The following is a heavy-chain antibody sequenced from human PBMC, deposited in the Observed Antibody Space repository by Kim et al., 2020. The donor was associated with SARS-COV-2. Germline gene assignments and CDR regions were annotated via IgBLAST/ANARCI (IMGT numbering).Heavy chain of an antibody. J-gene: IGHJ4*02. CDR3: VRGYAGVPFDL. CDR1: GFTFDDYG. V-gene: IGHV3-20*01. D-gene: IGHD3-16*01. CDR2: INRNRDST. Sequence: GGSLRLSCVASGFTFDDYGMSWVRQAPGKGLEWVSGINRNRDSTGYADSVKGRFTISRDNAKNSLFLQMNSPRAEDTASYHCVRGYAGVPFDLWGQGTLVTVSS.